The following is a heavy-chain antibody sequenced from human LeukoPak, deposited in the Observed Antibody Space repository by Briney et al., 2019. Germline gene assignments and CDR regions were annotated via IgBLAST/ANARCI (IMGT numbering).Heavy chain of an antibody. J-gene: IGHJ6*02. Sequence: SETLSLTCAVYGGSFSGYYWSWIRQPPGKGLEWIVEINHSGSTNYNPSLKSRVTISVDTSKNQFSLKLSSVTAADTAVYYCARESSVSTPYYYYGMDVWGQGTTVTVSS. CDR2: INHSGST. CDR1: GGSFSGYY. D-gene: IGHD3-10*01. CDR3: ARESSVSTPYYYYGMDV. V-gene: IGHV4-34*01.